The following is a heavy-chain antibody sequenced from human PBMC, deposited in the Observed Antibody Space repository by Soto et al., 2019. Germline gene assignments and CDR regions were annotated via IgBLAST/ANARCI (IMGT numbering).Heavy chain of an antibody. CDR2: ITWNSRVL. V-gene: IGHV3-9*01. D-gene: IGHD3-3*01. CDR1: GLNFDDFA. CDR3: AKGRYDFWSPYYFDS. J-gene: IGHJ4*02. Sequence: EVPLVESGGRLVQPGRSLRLSCVGTGLNFDDFAMHWVRQAPGKGLEWVSGITWNSRVLAYADSVKGRFTISRDNARNSLYLQMDSLRDEDTALYYCAKGRYDFWSPYYFDSWGQGTLVTVSS.